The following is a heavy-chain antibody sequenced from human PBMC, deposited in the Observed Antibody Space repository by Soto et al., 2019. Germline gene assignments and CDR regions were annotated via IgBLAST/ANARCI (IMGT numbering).Heavy chain of an antibody. CDR1: GYTFTSYG. CDR3: ARLVVVPAAIHTGSFDI. CDR2: ISAYNGNT. J-gene: IGHJ3*02. Sequence: GASVKVSCKASGYTFTSYGISWVRQAPGQGLEWMGWISAYNGNTNYAQKLQGRVTMTTDTSTSTAYMELRSLRSDDTAVYYCARLVVVPAAIHTGSFDIWGQGTMVTVS. D-gene: IGHD2-2*02. V-gene: IGHV1-18*01.